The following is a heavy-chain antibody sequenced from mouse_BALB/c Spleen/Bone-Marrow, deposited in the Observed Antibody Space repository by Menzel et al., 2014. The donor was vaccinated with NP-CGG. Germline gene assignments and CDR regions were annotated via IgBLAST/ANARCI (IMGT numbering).Heavy chain of an antibody. Sequence: QVQLQQSGAELVKPGASVKLSCKASGYTFTNYWMHWVKLRPGQGFEWIGETNPSNGGTYYNEKFKRKATLTVDKSSSTAYMQLNSLTSEDSAVYYCTLPYYDYDRNVMDSWGQGTSVTVSS. CDR1: GYTFTNYW. J-gene: IGHJ4*01. CDR2: TNPSNGGT. CDR3: TLPYYDYDRNVMDS. D-gene: IGHD2-4*01. V-gene: IGHV1S16*01.